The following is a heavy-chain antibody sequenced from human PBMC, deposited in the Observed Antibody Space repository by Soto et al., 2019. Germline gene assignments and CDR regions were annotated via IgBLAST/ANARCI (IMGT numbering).Heavy chain of an antibody. D-gene: IGHD6-6*01. CDR2: VNPNSGNT. Sequence: ASVKVSCKASGYTFTGYYMHWVRQAPGQGLAWVGWVNPNSGNTGYAQKFQGRVTMTKNTSISTAYMELSSLTSEDTAVYYCAREGYSSSSGPRGHWFDPWGQGTLVTVSS. V-gene: IGHV1-8*02. CDR1: GYTFTGYY. J-gene: IGHJ5*02. CDR3: AREGYSSSSGPRGHWFDP.